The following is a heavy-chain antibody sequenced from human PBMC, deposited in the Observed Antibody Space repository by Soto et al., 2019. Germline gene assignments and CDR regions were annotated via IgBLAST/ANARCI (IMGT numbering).Heavy chain of an antibody. CDR1: GGSISSSSYY. J-gene: IGHJ2*01. D-gene: IGHD3-22*01. CDR2: IYYSGST. V-gene: IGHV4-39*01. CDR3: ARQGSMGLWLSPRSYWYFDL. Sequence: QLQLQESGPGLVKPSETLSLTCTVSGGSISSSSYYWGWIRQPPGKGLERIGSIYYSGSTYYNPSLKSRVPISVDTSKNQFSLKLSSVTAADTAVYYCARQGSMGLWLSPRSYWYFDLWGRGTLVTVSS.